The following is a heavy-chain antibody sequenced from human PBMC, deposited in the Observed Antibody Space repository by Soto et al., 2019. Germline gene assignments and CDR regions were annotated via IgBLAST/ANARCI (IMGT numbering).Heavy chain of an antibody. V-gene: IGHV4-59*01. Sequence: SWTLSLTCTVSGSSISGYYWTWILQPPGKGLEWIGYMYNTGSTVYNPSFKSRVTISVDTSKNQFSLKLNSVTAADTAVYYCARDLWGYCGTDCYPLDVWGQGTTVS. CDR3: ARDLWGYCGTDCYPLDV. J-gene: IGHJ6*02. CDR1: GSSISGYY. D-gene: IGHD2-21*02. CDR2: MYNTGST.